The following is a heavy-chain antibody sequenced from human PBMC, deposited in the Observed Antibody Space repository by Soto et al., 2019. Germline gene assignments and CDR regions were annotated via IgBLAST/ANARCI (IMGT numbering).Heavy chain of an antibody. Sequence: QVQLVQSGAEVKKPGASVKVSCKASGYTFTNYGLSWVRQAPGQGLEWMGWISPYNGYTNYAQKLQGRVTMTTDTSTSTAYMELRSLRSDDTAVYYCARGKDLGVVIPSKTNWFDPWGQGTLVTVSS. V-gene: IGHV1-18*01. J-gene: IGHJ5*02. CDR3: ARGKDLGVVIPSKTNWFDP. CDR1: GYTFTNYG. CDR2: ISPYNGYT. D-gene: IGHD3-3*01.